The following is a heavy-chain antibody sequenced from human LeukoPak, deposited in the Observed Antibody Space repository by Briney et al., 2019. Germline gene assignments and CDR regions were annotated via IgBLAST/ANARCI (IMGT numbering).Heavy chain of an antibody. D-gene: IGHD6-13*01. V-gene: IGHV3-23*01. CDR3: AKERYSSSWDFDYFDY. Sequence: GGSLRLSCAASGFTFSTYAMSWVRQAPGKGLEWVSGISGSGGTTYYVDSVKGRFTISRDNSKNTLYLQMNSLRAEDTAVYYCAKERYSSSWDFDYFDYWGQGTLVTVSS. J-gene: IGHJ4*02. CDR2: ISGSGGTT. CDR1: GFTFSTYA.